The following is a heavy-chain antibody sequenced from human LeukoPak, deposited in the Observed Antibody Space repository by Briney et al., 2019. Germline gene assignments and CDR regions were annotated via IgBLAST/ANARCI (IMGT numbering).Heavy chain of an antibody. D-gene: IGHD1-1*01. CDR3: ARGPKYNWNDGPVDY. Sequence: SVKVSCKASGYTFTSYAMHWVRQAPGQRLEWMGWINAGNGNTKYSQNFQCRVTITRDTSASTAYIELSSLRSEDTAVYYCARGPKYNWNDGPVDYWGQGTLVTVSS. V-gene: IGHV1-3*01. CDR2: INAGNGNT. CDR1: GYTFTSYA. J-gene: IGHJ4*02.